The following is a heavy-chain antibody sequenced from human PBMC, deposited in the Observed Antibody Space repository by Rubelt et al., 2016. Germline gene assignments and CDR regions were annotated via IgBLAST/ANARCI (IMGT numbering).Heavy chain of an antibody. D-gene: IGHD6-25*01. V-gene: IGHV4-4*02. CDR2: SGST. J-gene: IGHJ4*02. Sequence: SGSTNYNPSLKSRVTISVDKSKNQFSLKLSSVTAADTAVYYCARGDSSSGDFDYWGQGTLVTVSS. CDR3: ARGDSSSGDFDY.